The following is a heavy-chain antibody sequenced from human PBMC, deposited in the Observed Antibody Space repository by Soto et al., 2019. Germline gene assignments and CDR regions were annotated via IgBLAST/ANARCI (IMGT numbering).Heavy chain of an antibody. D-gene: IGHD3-10*01. V-gene: IGHV3-23*01. J-gene: IGHJ3*02. Sequence: EVQLLESGGGLVQPGGSLRLSCAASGFTFSTYAMSWVRQAPGKGLEWVSAISGSDGSTFYADSVKGRFTISRDNSINTLYLQMNSLRTEDTALYYCAHPRGFGVFDAYDIWGQGTMVTVSS. CDR2: ISGSDGST. CDR1: GFTFSTYA. CDR3: AHPRGFGVFDAYDI.